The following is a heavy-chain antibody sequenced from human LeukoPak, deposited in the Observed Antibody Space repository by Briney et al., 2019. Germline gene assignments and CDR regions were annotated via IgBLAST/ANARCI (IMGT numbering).Heavy chain of an antibody. J-gene: IGHJ4*02. D-gene: IGHD6-19*01. CDR3: ARGSSGWQNIDY. Sequence: PGGSLRLSCAASGFTVSSNYMSWVRQAPGKGLEWVSVIYSGGSTYYADSVKGRFTISRDNSKNTLYLQMNSLRAEDRAVYYCARGSSGWQNIDYWGQGTLVTVSS. CDR1: GFTVSSNY. V-gene: IGHV3-66*02. CDR2: IYSGGST.